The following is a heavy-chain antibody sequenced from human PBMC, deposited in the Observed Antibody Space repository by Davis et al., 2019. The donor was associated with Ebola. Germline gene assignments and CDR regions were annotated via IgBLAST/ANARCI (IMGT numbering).Heavy chain of an antibody. Sequence: ASVTVSCKASGYTFTGYYMHWVRQAPGQGLEWMGWINPNSGGTNYAQKFQGRVTMTRDTSISTAYMELSRLRSDDTAVYYCAREYSSSSSFGYWGQGTLVTVSS. D-gene: IGHD6-6*01. J-gene: IGHJ4*02. V-gene: IGHV1-2*02. CDR2: INPNSGGT. CDR3: AREYSSSSSFGY. CDR1: GYTFTGYY.